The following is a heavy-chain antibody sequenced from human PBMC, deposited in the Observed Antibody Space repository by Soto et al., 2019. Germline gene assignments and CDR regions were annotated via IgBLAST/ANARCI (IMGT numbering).Heavy chain of an antibody. CDR3: ARGGAVAGITHAYYYYGMDV. D-gene: IGHD6-19*01. Sequence: GGSLRLSCAASGFTFSSYGMHWVRQAPGKGLEWVAVIWYDGSNKYYADSVKGRFTISRDNSKNTLYLQMNSLRAEDTAVYYCARGGAVAGITHAYYYYGMDVPGQGTTVTLPS. CDR2: IWYDGSNK. V-gene: IGHV3-33*01. J-gene: IGHJ6*02. CDR1: GFTFSSYG.